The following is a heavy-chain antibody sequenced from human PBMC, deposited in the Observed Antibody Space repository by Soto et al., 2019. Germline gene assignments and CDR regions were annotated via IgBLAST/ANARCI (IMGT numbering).Heavy chain of an antibody. CDR3: ARKKYYYDSSGYYDY. CDR2: ISAYNGNT. V-gene: IGHV1-18*01. D-gene: IGHD3-22*01. J-gene: IGHJ4*02. Sequence: ASVKVSCKASGYTFTSYGISWVRQAPGQGLEWMGWISAYNGNTNYAQKLQGRVTMTTDTSTSTAYMELRSLRSDDTAVYYCARKKYYYDSSGYYDYWGQGTLVTVSS. CDR1: GYTFTSYG.